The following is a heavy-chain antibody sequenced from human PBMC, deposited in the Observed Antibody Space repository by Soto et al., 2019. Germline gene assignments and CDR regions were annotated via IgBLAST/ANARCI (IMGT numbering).Heavy chain of an antibody. V-gene: IGHV5-51*01. Sequence: GETLKISCKDSGYSFTNYWIAWVRQMPGKGLEWMGIIYPGDSRTVYSPSFQGQVTISVDKSINTAYLQWSSLKASDTAMYYCARDLDYGGNSVWFDPWGQGTLVTVSS. CDR1: GYSFTNYW. D-gene: IGHD2-21*02. CDR2: IYPGDSRT. J-gene: IGHJ5*02. CDR3: ARDLDYGGNSVWFDP.